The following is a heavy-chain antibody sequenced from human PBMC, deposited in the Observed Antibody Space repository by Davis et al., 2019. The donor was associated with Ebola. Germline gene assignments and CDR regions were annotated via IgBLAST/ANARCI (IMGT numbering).Heavy chain of an antibody. CDR3: ASLYSSGYYYYGMDV. CDR1: GYTFTSYD. Sequence: ASVTVSCKASGYTFTSYDINWVRQATGQGLEWMGWMNPNSGNTGYAQKFQGRVTMTRDTSISTAYMELSSLRSEDTAVYYCASLYSSGYYYYGMDVWGQGTTVTVSS. V-gene: IGHV1-8*01. D-gene: IGHD6-19*01. CDR2: MNPNSGNT. J-gene: IGHJ6*02.